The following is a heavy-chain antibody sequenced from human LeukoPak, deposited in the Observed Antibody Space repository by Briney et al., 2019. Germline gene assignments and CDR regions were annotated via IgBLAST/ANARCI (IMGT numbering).Heavy chain of an antibody. J-gene: IGHJ4*02. D-gene: IGHD3-10*01. CDR3: ARGRFGELYCFDY. V-gene: IGHV4-61*05. CDR1: GGSISSSSYY. CDR2: IYYSGST. Sequence: SETLSLTCTVSGGSISSSSYYWGWIRQPPGKGLEWIGYIYYSGSTNYNPSLKSRVTISVDTSKNQFSLKLSSVTAADTAVYYCARGRFGELYCFDYWGQGTLVTVSS.